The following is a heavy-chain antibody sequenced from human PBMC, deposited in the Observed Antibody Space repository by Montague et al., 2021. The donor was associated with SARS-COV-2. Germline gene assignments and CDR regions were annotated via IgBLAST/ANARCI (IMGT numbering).Heavy chain of an antibody. D-gene: IGHD6-13*01. V-gene: IGHV4-39*07. J-gene: IGHJ6*02. Sequence: SETLSLTCTVSGGSISSSSYYWGWIRQPPGKGLEWIGGIYYSGSTXYNPSLKSRVTISVDTSKNQFSLKLSSVTAADTAVYYCARVGRQQLVRLSGMDVWGQGTTVTVSS. CDR2: IYYSGST. CDR3: ARVGRQQLVRLSGMDV. CDR1: GGSISSSSYY.